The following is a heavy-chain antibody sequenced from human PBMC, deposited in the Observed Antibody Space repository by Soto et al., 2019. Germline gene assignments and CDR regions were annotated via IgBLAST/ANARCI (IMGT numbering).Heavy chain of an antibody. CDR3: ARDRGYCSGGSCYSVFSWFVP. CDR2: INAGNGNT. CDR1: GYTFTSYA. V-gene: IGHV1-3*01. J-gene: IGHJ5*02. D-gene: IGHD2-15*01. Sequence: ASVKVSCKASGYTFTSYAMHWVRQAPGQRLEWMGWINAGNGNTKYSQKFQGRVTITRDTSASTAYMELSSLRSEDTAVYYCARDRGYCSGGSCYSVFSWFVPWGQGTLVTVFS.